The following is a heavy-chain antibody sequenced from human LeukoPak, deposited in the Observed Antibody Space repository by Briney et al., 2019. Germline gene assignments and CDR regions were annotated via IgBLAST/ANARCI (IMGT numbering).Heavy chain of an antibody. V-gene: IGHV3-30*02. J-gene: IGHJ6*03. Sequence: PGGSVRLSCAASGFTFSTYGMHWVRQAPGKGLEWVAFIRYDGSNKYADSVKGRFTISRDNSKNTLFLQMNSLRAEDTAVYYCAKDGGTHGEYYSYYMDVWGKGTTVTVSS. CDR1: GFTFSTYG. D-gene: IGHD2-15*01. CDR2: IRYDGSNK. CDR3: AKDGGTHGEYYSYYMDV.